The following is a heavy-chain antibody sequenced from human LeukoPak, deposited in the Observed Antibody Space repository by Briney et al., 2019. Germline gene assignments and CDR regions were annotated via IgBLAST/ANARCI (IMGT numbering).Heavy chain of an antibody. CDR1: GFTFSSYW. J-gene: IGHJ4*02. V-gene: IGHV3-7*01. D-gene: IGHD1-26*01. Sequence: GGSLRLSCAASGFTFSSYWMSWVRQAPGKGLEWVANIKQDGSEKYYVVSVKGRFTISRDNAKNSLYLQMNSLRAEDTAVYYCARGRVGGSYVYWGQGTLVTVSS. CDR2: IKQDGSEK. CDR3: ARGRVGGSYVY.